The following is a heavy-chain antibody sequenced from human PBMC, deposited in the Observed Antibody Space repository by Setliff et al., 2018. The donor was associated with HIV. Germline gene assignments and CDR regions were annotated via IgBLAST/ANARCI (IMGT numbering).Heavy chain of an antibody. V-gene: IGHV4-31*03. Sequence: SETLSLTCTVSGGSISSGGYYWSWIRQHPGKGLEWIGYIYYSGSTYYNPSLKSRVTISVDTSKNPFSLKLSSVTAADTAVYYCARDGGEKEAFDIWGQGTMVTVSS. J-gene: IGHJ3*02. D-gene: IGHD3-16*01. CDR1: GGSISSGGYY. CDR2: IYYSGST. CDR3: ARDGGEKEAFDI.